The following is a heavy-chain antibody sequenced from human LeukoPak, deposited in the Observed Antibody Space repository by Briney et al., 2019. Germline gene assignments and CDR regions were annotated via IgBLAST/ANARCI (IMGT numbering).Heavy chain of an antibody. CDR3: ARDMAYCSGGSCYHHVDY. Sequence: SETLSLTCTVSGGSISSYYWNWIRQPPGEGLEWIGYIYYSGSTNYNPSLKSRVTISVDTSKNQFSLKLSSVTAADTAVYYCARDMAYCSGGSCYHHVDYWGQGTLVTVSS. CDR1: GGSISSYY. D-gene: IGHD2-15*01. J-gene: IGHJ4*02. CDR2: IYYSGST. V-gene: IGHV4-59*01.